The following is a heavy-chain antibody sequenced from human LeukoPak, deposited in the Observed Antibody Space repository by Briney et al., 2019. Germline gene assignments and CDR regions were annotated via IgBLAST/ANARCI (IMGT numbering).Heavy chain of an antibody. CDR3: AASQLTEARQPSDYYYRTFDI. CDR2: INPESGDR. D-gene: IGHD3-22*01. V-gene: IGHV1-2*06. Sequence: RASVNVSCKASGYTFTSYGISWVRQAPGQGLEWMGRINPESGDRNYAQKFQGRVTMTRDTSISTAYMELIRLRSDDTAMYYCAASQLTEARQPSDYYYRTFDIWGQGTMVTVSS. J-gene: IGHJ3*02. CDR1: GYTFTSYG.